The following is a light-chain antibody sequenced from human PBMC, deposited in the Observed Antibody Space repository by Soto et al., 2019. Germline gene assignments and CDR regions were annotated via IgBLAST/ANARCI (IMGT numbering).Light chain of an antibody. CDR1: QSVSSSY. CDR2: GAS. CDR3: QQYGSSPGT. Sequence: EIVLTQSPGTLSLSPGARATLSCRASQSVSSSYLAWYQQKPGQAPRLLIYGASSRATGIPDRFSGSGSGTDFTLTISRLEPEDFAVYYCQQYGSSPGTFGQGTKVDI. J-gene: IGKJ1*01. V-gene: IGKV3-20*01.